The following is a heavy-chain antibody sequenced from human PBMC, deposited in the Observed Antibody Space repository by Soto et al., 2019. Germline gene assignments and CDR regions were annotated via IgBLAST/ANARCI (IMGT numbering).Heavy chain of an antibody. CDR1: EFTFSNYA. V-gene: IGHV3-23*01. CDR2: ISYGGGTT. Sequence: PGGSLRLSCAASEFTFSNYAMSWVRQAPGKGLEWVSAISYGGGTTYYADSVKGRFTISRDNSKNTLYLQMNSLRAEDTAVYYCAKITVRQWLLSRYFDYWGQGYPVTVSS. J-gene: IGHJ4*02. D-gene: IGHD3-3*01. CDR3: AKITVRQWLLSRYFDY.